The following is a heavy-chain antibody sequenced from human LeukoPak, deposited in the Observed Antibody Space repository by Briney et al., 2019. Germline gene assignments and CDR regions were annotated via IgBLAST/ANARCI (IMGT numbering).Heavy chain of an antibody. J-gene: IGHJ5*02. V-gene: IGHV3-11*01. Sequence: PGGSLRLSCAASGFTSSDYYMNWIRQAPGNGLEWVSYISSSGSTIYYADSVKGRFTISRDNAKNSLYLQMNSLRAEDTAVYYCARPYYYDSSGYLAPAAWFDPWGQGTLVTVSS. CDR3: ARPYYYDSSGYLAPAAWFDP. CDR2: ISSSGSTI. D-gene: IGHD3-22*01. CDR1: GFTSSDYY.